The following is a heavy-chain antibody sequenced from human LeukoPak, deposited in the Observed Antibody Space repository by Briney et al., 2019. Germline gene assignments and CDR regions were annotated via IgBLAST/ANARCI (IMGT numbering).Heavy chain of an antibody. J-gene: IGHJ4*02. V-gene: IGHV1-3*01. CDR1: GYTFTGYA. Sequence: ASVKVSCKASGYTFTGYAIHWVRQAPGQRLEWMGWINAGNGNTKYSQKFQGRVTITRDTSASTAYMELSSLRSEDTGVYYCARESGFDYYGSGGYYFDYWGQGTLVTVSS. CDR3: ARESGFDYYGSGGYYFDY. CDR2: INAGNGNT. D-gene: IGHD3-10*01.